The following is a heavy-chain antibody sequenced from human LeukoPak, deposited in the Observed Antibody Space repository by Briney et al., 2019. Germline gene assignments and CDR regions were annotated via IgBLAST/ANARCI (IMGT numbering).Heavy chain of an antibody. CDR2: IYYSGST. CDR1: GGSISSGGYY. V-gene: IGHV4-31*03. D-gene: IGHD2-8*01. Sequence: SETLSLTCTVSGGSISSGGYYWSWIRQHPGKGLEWIGYIYYSGSTYYNPSLKSRVTISVDTSKNQFSLKLSSVTAADTAVYYCARGGVAAGVNYFDYWGHGTLVTVSS. J-gene: IGHJ4*01. CDR3: ARGGVAAGVNYFDY.